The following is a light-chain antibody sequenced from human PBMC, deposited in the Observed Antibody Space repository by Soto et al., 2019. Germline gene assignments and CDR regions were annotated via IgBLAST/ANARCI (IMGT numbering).Light chain of an antibody. Sequence: EIVMTQSPATLSVSPGERATLSCRASQSVGSKLAWYQQKPGQAPRLLIYGAPTRATGIPARFSGSGSGTEFTLTISSLQSEDFAIYYCQQYNNWPPITFGQGTRLEIK. CDR1: QSVGSK. V-gene: IGKV3-15*01. CDR3: QQYNNWPPIT. CDR2: GAP. J-gene: IGKJ5*01.